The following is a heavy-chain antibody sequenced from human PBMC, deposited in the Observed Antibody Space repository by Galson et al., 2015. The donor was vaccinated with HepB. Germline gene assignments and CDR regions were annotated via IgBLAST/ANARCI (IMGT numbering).Heavy chain of an antibody. Sequence: SLRLSCAASGFTFDDYGMSWVRQAPGKGLEWVSGINWNGGSTGYADSVKGRFTISRDNAKNSLYLQMNSLRAEDTALYYCARAGSSGWYGAGVEAFDIWGQGTMVTVSS. J-gene: IGHJ3*02. V-gene: IGHV3-20*04. CDR3: ARAGSSGWYGAGVEAFDI. CDR1: GFTFDDYG. D-gene: IGHD6-19*01. CDR2: INWNGGST.